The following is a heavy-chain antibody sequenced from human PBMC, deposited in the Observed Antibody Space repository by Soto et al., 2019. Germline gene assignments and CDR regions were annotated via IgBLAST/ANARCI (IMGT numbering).Heavy chain of an antibody. CDR2: ISYDGSNK. CDR1: GFTFSSYA. V-gene: IGHV3-30-3*01. J-gene: IGHJ6*02. D-gene: IGHD3-3*01. CDR3: AREKNYDFWSGYPTMDV. Sequence: GGSLRLSCAASGFTFSSYAIHWVRQAPGKGLEWVAVISYDGSNKYYADSVKGRFTISRANSKNTLYLQMNSLRAEDTAVYYFAREKNYDFWSGYPTMDVWSQGTTVTVSS.